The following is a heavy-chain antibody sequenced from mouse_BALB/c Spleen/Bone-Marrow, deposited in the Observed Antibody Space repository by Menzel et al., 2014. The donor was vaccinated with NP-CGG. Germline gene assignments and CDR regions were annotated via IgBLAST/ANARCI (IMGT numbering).Heavy chain of an antibody. CDR2: IDPANGNT. CDR3: ARDYGRTAWFAY. V-gene: IGHV14-3*02. Sequence: EVKLQESGAELVKPGASVKLSYTASGFNIKDTYIHWVKQRPEQGLEWIGGIDPANGNTKYDPKFQGKATITADTSSNTAYLQPSSLTSEDTAVYYCARDYGRTAWFAYWGQGTLVTVSA. CDR1: GFNIKDTY. D-gene: IGHD1-1*01. J-gene: IGHJ3*01.